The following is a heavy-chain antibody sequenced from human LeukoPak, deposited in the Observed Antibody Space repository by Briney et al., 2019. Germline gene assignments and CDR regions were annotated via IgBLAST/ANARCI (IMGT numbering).Heavy chain of an antibody. D-gene: IGHD6-19*01. V-gene: IGHV1-18*01. Sequence: GASVKVSCKASGYTFTNYGISWVRQAPGQGLEWTGWISAYNADSNYAPKLQGRVTVTTDTSTSTAYMEVRSLRSDDTAVYYCARDLRGTVAYFDYWGQGTLVTVSS. CDR1: GYTFTNYG. CDR3: ARDLRGTVAYFDY. J-gene: IGHJ4*02. CDR2: ISAYNADS.